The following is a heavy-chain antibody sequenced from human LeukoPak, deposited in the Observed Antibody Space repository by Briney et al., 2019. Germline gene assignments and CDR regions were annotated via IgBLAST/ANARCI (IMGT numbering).Heavy chain of an antibody. CDR2: IYYSGST. Sequence: SETLSLTCTVSGGSISSGGYYWSWIRQHPGKGLEWIGYIYYSGSTYYNPSLKSRVTISVDTSKNQFSLKLSSVTAADTAVYYCAREVQQLVKGHWFDPWGQGTLVTVSS. V-gene: IGHV4-31*03. J-gene: IGHJ5*02. CDR1: GGSISSGGYY. CDR3: AREVQQLVKGHWFDP. D-gene: IGHD6-13*01.